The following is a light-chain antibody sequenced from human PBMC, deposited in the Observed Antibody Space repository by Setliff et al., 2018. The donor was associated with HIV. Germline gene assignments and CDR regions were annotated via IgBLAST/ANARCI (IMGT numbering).Light chain of an antibody. CDR1: SGSVASNY. J-gene: IGLJ2*01. CDR3: QSYDSDIVV. Sequence: NFMLTQPHSVSESPGKTVTISCTRSSGSVASNYVQWYQQRPGISPTTVIYEDNQRPSGVPDRFSGSLDSSSNSASLTISGLKTEDEADYYCQSYDSDIVVFGGGTK. V-gene: IGLV6-57*01. CDR2: EDN.